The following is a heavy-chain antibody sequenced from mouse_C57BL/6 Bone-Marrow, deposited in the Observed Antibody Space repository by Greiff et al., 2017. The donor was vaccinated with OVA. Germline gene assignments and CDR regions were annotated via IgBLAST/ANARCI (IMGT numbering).Heavy chain of an antibody. D-gene: IGHD2-4*01. V-gene: IGHV2-2*01. Sequence: VKLMESGPGLVQPSQSLSITCTVSGFSLTSYGVHWVRQSPGKGLEWLGVIWSGGSTDYNAAFISRLSISKDNSKSQVFFKMNSLQADDTAIYYCARRGLRREFAYWGQGTLVTVSA. CDR1: GFSLTSYG. CDR3: ARRGLRREFAY. J-gene: IGHJ3*01. CDR2: IWSGGST.